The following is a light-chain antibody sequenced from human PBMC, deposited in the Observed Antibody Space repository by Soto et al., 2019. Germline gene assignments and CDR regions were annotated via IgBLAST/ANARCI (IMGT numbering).Light chain of an antibody. CDR1: QSVSSY. CDR2: DAS. V-gene: IGKV3-11*01. J-gene: IGKJ1*01. Sequence: EIVLTQSPATLSLSPGERATLSCRASQSVSSYLAWYQQKPGQAPRLLIYDASNRVTGIPTRFSGSGSETDFTLTISSLEHEDFAVYYYQQRSKWPPWTFGQGTKVEIK. CDR3: QQRSKWPPWT.